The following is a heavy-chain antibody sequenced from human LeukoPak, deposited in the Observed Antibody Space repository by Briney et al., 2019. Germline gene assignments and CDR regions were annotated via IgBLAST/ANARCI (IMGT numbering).Heavy chain of an antibody. CDR2: MNPNSGNT. D-gene: IGHD4-17*01. V-gene: IGHV1-8*03. Sequence: GASVKVSCKASGYTFTSYDINWVRQATGQGLEWMGWMNPNSGNTGYAQKFQGRVTITRNTSISTAYMELSSLRSEDTAVYYCARGPDYGDYYGYWGQGTLVTVSS. CDR1: GYTFTSYD. J-gene: IGHJ4*02. CDR3: ARGPDYGDYYGY.